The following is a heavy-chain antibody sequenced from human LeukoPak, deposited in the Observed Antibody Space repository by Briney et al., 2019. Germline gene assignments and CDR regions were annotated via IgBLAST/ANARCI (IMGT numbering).Heavy chain of an antibody. CDR2: INPNSGGT. CDR3: ARAPPGDFWSGIDY. V-gene: IGHV1-2*02. Sequence: ASVKVSCKASGYTFTGYYMHWVRQAPGQGLEWMGWINPNSGGTNYAQKFQGRVTMTRDTSISTAYMELSRLRSDDTAVYYCARAPPGDFWSGIDYWGQGTPVTVSS. J-gene: IGHJ4*02. CDR1: GYTFTGYY. D-gene: IGHD3-3*01.